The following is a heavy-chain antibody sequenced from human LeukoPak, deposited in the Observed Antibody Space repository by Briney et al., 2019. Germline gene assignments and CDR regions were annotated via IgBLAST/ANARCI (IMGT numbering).Heavy chain of an antibody. D-gene: IGHD3-10*01. CDR2: IYWDDDK. CDR3: AHSPSIFGELLSNYAFDI. CDR1: GFSLSSSGGG. J-gene: IGHJ3*02. Sequence: SGPTLVKPTPTLTMTCTFSGFSLSSSGGGVRWIRQPPGKALEWLALIYWDDDKRYSPSLKSRLTITKDTSKNQVVLTMTNMDPVDTATYYCAHSPSIFGELLSNYAFDIWGQGTMVTVSS. V-gene: IGHV2-5*02.